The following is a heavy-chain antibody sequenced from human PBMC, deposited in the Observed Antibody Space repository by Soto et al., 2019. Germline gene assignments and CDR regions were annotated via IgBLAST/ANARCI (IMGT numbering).Heavy chain of an antibody. J-gene: IGHJ6*02. D-gene: IGHD3-22*01. CDR2: IIPIFGTA. CDR3: ASTYYYDSSGYPGSYYYYYYYGMDV. V-gene: IGHV1-69*01. Sequence: QVQLVQSGAEVKKPGSSVKVSCKASGGTFSSYAISWVRQATGQGLEWMGGIIPIFGTANYAQKFQGRVTITADESTSTAYMELSSLRSEDTAVYYCASTYYYDSSGYPGSYYYYYYYGMDVWGQGTTVTVSS. CDR1: GGTFSSYA.